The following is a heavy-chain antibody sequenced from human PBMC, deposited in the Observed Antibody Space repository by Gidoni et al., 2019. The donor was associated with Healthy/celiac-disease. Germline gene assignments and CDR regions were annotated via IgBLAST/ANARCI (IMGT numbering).Heavy chain of an antibody. V-gene: IGHV4-31*03. J-gene: IGHJ4*02. CDR3: ARGSGLLWFGEKQVYFDY. Sequence: QVQLQESGPGLVKPSQTLSLTCPVPGGSISRGGYYWSWLRQHPGKGLEWIGYIYYSGSTYYNPSLKSRVTISVDTSKNQFSLKLSSVTAADTAVYYCARGSGLLWFGEKQVYFDYWGQGTLVTVSS. CDR1: GGSISRGGYY. CDR2: IYYSGST. D-gene: IGHD3-10*01.